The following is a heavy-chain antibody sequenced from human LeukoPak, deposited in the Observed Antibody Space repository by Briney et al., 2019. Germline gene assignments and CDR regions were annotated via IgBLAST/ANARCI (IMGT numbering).Heavy chain of an antibody. CDR3: ARRAGAYSHPYDY. CDR2: ISSSSNTI. CDR1: GFTFSSST. D-gene: IGHD4/OR15-4a*01. Sequence: TGGSLRLSCAASGFTFSSSTMNWVRQAPGQGLEWVSYISSSSNTIYYSDSVRGRFTISRDNSKNTLYLQMNSLRAEDTAVYYCARRAGAYSHPYDYWGQGTLVTVSS. V-gene: IGHV3-48*01. J-gene: IGHJ4*02.